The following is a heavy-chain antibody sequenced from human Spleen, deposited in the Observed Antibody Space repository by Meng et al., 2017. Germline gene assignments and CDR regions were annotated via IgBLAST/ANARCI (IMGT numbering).Heavy chain of an antibody. CDR1: GGFISTYY. J-gene: IGHJ4*02. Sequence: LRPSCIVSGGFISTYYWNWTRQLPGKGLEWIGYIHYSGSTKYNPALKSRVTISVDTSKNQLTLKLSSVTAANTAVDYCGRGPTTMAHNIAYWGQGTLVTVSS. CDR3: GRGPTTMAHNIAY. V-gene: IGHV4-59*01. CDR2: IHYSGST. D-gene: IGHD4-11*01.